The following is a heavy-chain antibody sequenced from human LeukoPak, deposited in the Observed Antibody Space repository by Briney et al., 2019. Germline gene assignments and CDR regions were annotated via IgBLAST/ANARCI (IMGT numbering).Heavy chain of an antibody. J-gene: IGHJ6*02. CDR2: IYYSGST. V-gene: IGHV4-39*01. CDR3: ARGGLLWSRRVSYYYGMDV. D-gene: IGHD3-10*01. CDR1: GGSISSSSYY. Sequence: SETLSLTCTVSGGSISSSSYYWGWIRQPPGKGLEWIGSIYYSGSTYYNPSLKSRVTISVDTSKNQFSLKLSSVTAADTAVYYCARGGLLWSRRVSYYYGMDVWGQGTTVTVSS.